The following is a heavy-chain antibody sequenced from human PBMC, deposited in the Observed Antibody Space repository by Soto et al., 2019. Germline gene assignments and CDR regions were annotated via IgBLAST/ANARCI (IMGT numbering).Heavy chain of an antibody. CDR1: GFSFSNDW. Sequence: EVQLVESGGDLVKPWGSLRLSCAASGFSFSNDWMNWVRQAPGKGLEWVGRIKRKNDGEATDYAGPVKGRFTVFRDDSKSALYLQMNSLKSDDTDVYYCTTGSVEGVWGQGTTVTVS. J-gene: IGHJ6*02. V-gene: IGHV3-15*07. CDR2: IKRKNDGEAT. D-gene: IGHD2-15*01. CDR3: TTGSVEGV.